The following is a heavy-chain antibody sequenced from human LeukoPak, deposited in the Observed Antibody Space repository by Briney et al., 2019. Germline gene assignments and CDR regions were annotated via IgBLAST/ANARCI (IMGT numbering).Heavy chain of an antibody. V-gene: IGHV4-34*01. CDR1: GGSFSGYY. Sequence: SETLSLTCAVYGGSFSGYYWSWIRQPPGKGLEWIGEINHSGSTNYNPSLKSRVAISVDTPKNQFSLKLSSVTAADTAVYYCARGLLVSGQCNWFDPWGQGTLVTVSS. D-gene: IGHD2-8*01. J-gene: IGHJ5*02. CDR3: ARGLLVSGQCNWFDP. CDR2: INHSGST.